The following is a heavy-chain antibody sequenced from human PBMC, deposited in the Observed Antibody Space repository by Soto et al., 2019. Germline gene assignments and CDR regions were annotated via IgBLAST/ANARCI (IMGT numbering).Heavy chain of an antibody. D-gene: IGHD5-18*01. J-gene: IGHJ4*02. CDR2: IYFSGST. CDR3: ARSPHIQLWSYPSDY. Sequence: TLSLTCTVSGGSISSGGYYWSWIRPHPGKGLEWIGYIYFSGSTYYNPSLKSRVTISVDTSKNQFSLKLSSVTAADTAVYYCARSPHIQLWSYPSDYWGQGTLVTVSS. V-gene: IGHV4-31*02. CDR1: GGSISSGGYY.